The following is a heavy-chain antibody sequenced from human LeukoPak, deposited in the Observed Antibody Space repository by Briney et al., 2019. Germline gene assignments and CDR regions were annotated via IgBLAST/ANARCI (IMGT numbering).Heavy chain of an antibody. CDR1: GFTFSNYA. V-gene: IGHV3-23*01. D-gene: IGHD3-10*01. J-gene: IGHJ4*02. CDR3: ARELLWFGEYDY. Sequence: PGGSLRLSCAASGFTFSNYAMSWVRQAAGKGLEWVSAISGSGGSTYYADSMKGRFTISRDNSKNTLYLQMNSLRAEDTAVYYCARELLWFGEYDYWGQGTLVTVSS. CDR2: ISGSGGST.